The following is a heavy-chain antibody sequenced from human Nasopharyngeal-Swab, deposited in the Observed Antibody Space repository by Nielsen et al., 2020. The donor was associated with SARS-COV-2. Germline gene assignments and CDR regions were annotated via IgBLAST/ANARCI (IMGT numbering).Heavy chain of an antibody. CDR2: IYYNGNT. CDR3: VRSSSWYYFDY. D-gene: IGHD6-13*01. Sequence: SETLSLTCTVSGDSIAYSTFYWGWIRQPPGKGLEWIGNIYYNGNTYQNPSLKSRLTISVDKSKNQFSLQLSSATAADTAVYYCVRSSSWYYFDYWAQGTQVTV. J-gene: IGHJ4*02. V-gene: IGHV4-39*01. CDR1: GDSIAYSTFY.